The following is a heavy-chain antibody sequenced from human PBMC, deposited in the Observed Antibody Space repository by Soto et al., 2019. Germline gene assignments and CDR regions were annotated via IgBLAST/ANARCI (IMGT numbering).Heavy chain of an antibody. D-gene: IGHD6-13*01. Sequence: PGGSLRLSCAASGFTFSNAWMSCLRQAPGKGLEWVGRIKSKTDVGTTDYAAPVKGRFTSSRYDSKNTLYLQMNSLKTEDTAVYYCTSVPAAIIAAAGHNCFEPWAREPWSPSPQ. J-gene: IGHJ5*02. CDR3: TSVPAAIIAAAGHNCFEP. V-gene: IGHV3-15*01. CDR2: IKSKTDVGTT. CDR1: GFTFSNAW.